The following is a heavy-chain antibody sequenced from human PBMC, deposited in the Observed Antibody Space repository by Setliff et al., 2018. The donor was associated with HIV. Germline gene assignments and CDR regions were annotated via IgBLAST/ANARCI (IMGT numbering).Heavy chain of an antibody. CDR3: ARVRWAATAGTWDYYYYGMDV. Sequence: SETLSLTCTVSGGSISSSSYYWGWVRQPPGKGLEWIGSMYYSGSTYYTPSLKSRITLSLDTSKNQFSLRMRSVTSADTAVYYCARVRWAATAGTWDYYYYGMDVWGQGTTVTVSS. D-gene: IGHD6-13*01. V-gene: IGHV4-39*07. CDR2: MYYSGST. CDR1: GGSISSSSYY. J-gene: IGHJ6*02.